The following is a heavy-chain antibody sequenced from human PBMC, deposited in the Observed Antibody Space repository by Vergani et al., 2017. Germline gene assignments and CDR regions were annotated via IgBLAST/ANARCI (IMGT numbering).Heavy chain of an antibody. Sequence: QVQLQESGPGLVKPSETLSLTCTVSGGSVSSGSYYWSWIRQPPGKGLEWIGYIYYSGSTNYNPSLKSRVTISVDTSKNQSSLKLSSVTAADTAVYYCARGGEVAARPEYWGQGTLVTVSS. CDR2: IYYSGST. J-gene: IGHJ4*02. D-gene: IGHD6-6*01. V-gene: IGHV4-61*01. CDR1: GGSVSSGSYY. CDR3: ARGGEVAARPEY.